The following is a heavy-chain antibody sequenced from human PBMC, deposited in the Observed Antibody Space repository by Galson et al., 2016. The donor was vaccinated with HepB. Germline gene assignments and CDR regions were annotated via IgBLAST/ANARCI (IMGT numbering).Heavy chain of an antibody. CDR1: GYTFTYYD. CDR3: ARGLGSPSGENY. V-gene: IGHV1-8*01. Sequence: SVKVSCKASGYTFTYYDINWVRQATGRGLEWMGWMNPNTGDAGYAQKFRGRVTMTRSTLMSTAYLELSGLRSEDTAIYYCARGLGSPSGENYWGQGALVTVSS. D-gene: IGHD6-6*01. CDR2: MNPNTGDA. J-gene: IGHJ4*02.